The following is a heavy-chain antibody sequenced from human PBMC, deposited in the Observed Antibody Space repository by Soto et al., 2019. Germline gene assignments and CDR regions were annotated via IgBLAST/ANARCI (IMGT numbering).Heavy chain of an antibody. V-gene: IGHV3-23*01. Sequence: EVQLLESGGGLVQPGGSLRLSCAASGFTFSSYAMSWVRQAPGNGLEWVSAISGSGGSTYYADSVKGRFTISRDNSKNTLDLQMNSLRAEDTAVYYCAKAWSRSSSSSSAFDIWGQGTMVTVSS. CDR3: AKAWSRSSSSSSAFDI. J-gene: IGHJ3*02. CDR1: GFTFSSYA. D-gene: IGHD6-6*01. CDR2: ISGSGGST.